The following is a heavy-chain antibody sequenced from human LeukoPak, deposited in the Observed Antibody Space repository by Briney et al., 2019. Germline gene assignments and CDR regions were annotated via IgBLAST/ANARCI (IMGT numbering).Heavy chain of an antibody. CDR1: GGSISSSSHY. CDR2: IYYSGST. V-gene: IGHV4-39*01. CDR3: ARLRIVEVGYFDY. Sequence: PSETLSLTCAVSGGSISSSSHYWGRIRQPPGKGLEWIGSIYYSGSTYYNPSLKSRVTISVDTSKNQFSLKLSSVTAADTAVYYCARLRIVEVGYFDYWDKGTPVTVSS. D-gene: IGHD3-22*01. J-gene: IGHJ4*01.